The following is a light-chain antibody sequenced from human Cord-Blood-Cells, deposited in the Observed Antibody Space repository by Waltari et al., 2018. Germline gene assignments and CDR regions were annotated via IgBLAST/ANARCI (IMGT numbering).Light chain of an antibody. CDR2: EGS. CDR3: CSYAGSSIWV. J-gene: IGLJ3*02. CDR1: SRDVGSINL. Sequence: QSDLTQPASVSGSVGQSITNSCTRTSRDVGSINLVSSYQQHPGKAPKLMIYEGSNRPSGVSHLFAGSKFGNAASLTICGLQAEDDADYYCCSYAGSSIWVFGGGTKLTVL. V-gene: IGLV2-23*01.